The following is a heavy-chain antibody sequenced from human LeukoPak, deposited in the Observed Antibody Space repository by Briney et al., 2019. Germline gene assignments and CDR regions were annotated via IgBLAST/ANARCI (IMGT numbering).Heavy chain of an antibody. CDR2: IYYSGST. CDR1: GGSISSYY. V-gene: IGHV4-59*01. Sequence: PSETLSLTCTVSGGSISSYYWSWIRQPPGKGLEWIGYIYYSGSTNYNPSLKSRVTISVDTSKNQFSLKLSSVTAADTAVYYCARGPGTINYYYMDVWGKGTTVTVSS. J-gene: IGHJ6*03. CDR3: ARGPGTINYYYMDV. D-gene: IGHD1-7*01.